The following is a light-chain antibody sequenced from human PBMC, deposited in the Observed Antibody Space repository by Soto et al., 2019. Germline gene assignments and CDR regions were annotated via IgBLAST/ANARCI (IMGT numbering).Light chain of an antibody. CDR3: EQYGSSPLT. Sequence: EIVLTQSPGTLSLSPGERATLSCRASQSVSSSYLAWYQQKPGQAPRLLLYGASSRATGIPDRFSGSGSGTDFTLTISRLETEDFAVYYCEQYGSSPLTFGGGTKVELK. V-gene: IGKV3-20*01. CDR2: GAS. J-gene: IGKJ4*01. CDR1: QSVSSSY.